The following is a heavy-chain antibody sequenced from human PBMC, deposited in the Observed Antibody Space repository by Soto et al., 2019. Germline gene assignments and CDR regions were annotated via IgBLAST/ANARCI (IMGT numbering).Heavy chain of an antibody. CDR2: VSHDGRNT. J-gene: IGHJ4*02. CDR1: GFTFSDYA. V-gene: IGHV3-30*18. Sequence: VQLVESGGGVVQPGRSLRLSCETSGFTFSDYAMHWVRQAPGKGLEWVAVVSHDGRNTHYADSVKGRFTISRDSSKNTAFLEMTSLRAEDTAVNYCAKGGRQWLITSDFNYGGQGALVTVSS. D-gene: IGHD6-19*01. CDR3: AKGGRQWLITSDFNY.